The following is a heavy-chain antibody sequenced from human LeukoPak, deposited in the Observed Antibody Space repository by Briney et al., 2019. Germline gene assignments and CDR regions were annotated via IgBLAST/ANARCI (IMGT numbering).Heavy chain of an antibody. CDR3: AKEYSSGRYFGIDGFDY. CDR2: ISGSGGST. Sequence: GGSLRLSCAASGFTFSSYAMSWVRQAPGKGLEWVSAISGSGGSTYYADSVKGRFTISRDNSKNTLYLQMNSLRAEDTAVYYCAKEYSSGRYFGIDGFDYWGQGTLVTVSS. CDR1: GFTFSSYA. J-gene: IGHJ4*02. V-gene: IGHV3-23*01. D-gene: IGHD6-19*01.